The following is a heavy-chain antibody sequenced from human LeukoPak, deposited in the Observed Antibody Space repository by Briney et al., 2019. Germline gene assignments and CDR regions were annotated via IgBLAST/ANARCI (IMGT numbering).Heavy chain of an antibody. CDR1: GFTFTSSA. CDR3: ATSIAVAGSLDY. D-gene: IGHD6-19*01. J-gene: IGHJ4*02. Sequence: SVKVSCKASGFTFTSSAMQWVRQARAQRLEWIGWIVVGSGNTNYAQKFQERVTITRDMSTSTAYMELSSLRSEDTAVYYCATSIAVAGSLDYWGQGTLVTVSS. V-gene: IGHV1-58*02. CDR2: IVVGSGNT.